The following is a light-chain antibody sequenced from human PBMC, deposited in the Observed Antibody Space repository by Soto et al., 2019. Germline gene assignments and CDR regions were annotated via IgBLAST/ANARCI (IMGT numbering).Light chain of an antibody. CDR3: QRYNKWPYT. Sequence: EIVMTQSPVALSVSPGESAALSCRASQSVGRNFAWYQQRPGQAPRVLIYGTSTRATGVPARFSGSGSGTAFTLTLSSLQSEEFAVYYCQRYNKWPYTFGQGTRREIK. CDR1: QSVGRN. J-gene: IGKJ2*01. CDR2: GTS. V-gene: IGKV3-15*01.